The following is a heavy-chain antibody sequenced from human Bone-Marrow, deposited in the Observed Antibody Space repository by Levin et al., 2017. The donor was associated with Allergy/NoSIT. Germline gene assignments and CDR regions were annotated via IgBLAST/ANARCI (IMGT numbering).Heavy chain of an antibody. V-gene: IGHV3-48*01. CDR3: ARDPNYDYFDY. CDR2: ISSSSSTI. Sequence: GASVKVSCAASGFTFSSYSMNWVRQAPGKGLEWVSYISSSSSTIYYADSVKGRFTISRDNAKNSLYLQMNSLRAEDTAVYYCARDPNYDYFDYWGQGTLVTVSS. CDR1: GFTFSSYS. J-gene: IGHJ4*02. D-gene: IGHD1-7*01.